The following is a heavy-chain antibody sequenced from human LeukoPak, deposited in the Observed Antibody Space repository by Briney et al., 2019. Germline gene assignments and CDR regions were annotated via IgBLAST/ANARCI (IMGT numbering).Heavy chain of an antibody. J-gene: IGHJ6*02. CDR1: GYTFTSYY. Sequence: ASVKVSCKASGYTFTSYYMHWVRQAPGQGLEWMGIINPSGGSTNYAQKFQERVTITRDMSTSTAYMELSSLRSEDTAVYYCAAGRAVGEFRYYYYYGMDVWGQGTTVTVSS. CDR2: INPSGGST. D-gene: IGHD3-10*01. V-gene: IGHV1-46*01. CDR3: AAGRAVGEFRYYYYYGMDV.